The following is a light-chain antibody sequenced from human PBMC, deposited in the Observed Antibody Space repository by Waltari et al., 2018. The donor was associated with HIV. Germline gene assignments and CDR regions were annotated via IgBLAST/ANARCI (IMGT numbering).Light chain of an antibody. Sequence: QSALTQPASVSGSPGQSITISCTGTSSDVGGYNLVSWYQQHPGNAPKLMIYEVSKRPSGVSNRFSGSKSGNTASLTSAGLQAEDEADYYCCAYAGSTTYVIFGGGTKLTVL. CDR2: EVS. J-gene: IGLJ2*01. CDR1: SSDVGGYNL. CDR3: CAYAGSTTYVI. V-gene: IGLV2-23*02.